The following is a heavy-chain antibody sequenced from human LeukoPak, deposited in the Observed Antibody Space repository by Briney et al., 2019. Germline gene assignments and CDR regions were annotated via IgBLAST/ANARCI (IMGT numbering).Heavy chain of an antibody. CDR3: AKRTTFYYDSSGYFHFDY. V-gene: IGHV3-23*01. Sequence: GGSLRLSCAASGFTFSSYAMIWVRLAPGKGLKWVSVISGGGSRTYYADSVKGRFTISRDNSKNTLYLQMNSLRAEDTAVYYCAKRTTFYYDSSGYFHFDYWGQGTLVTVSS. D-gene: IGHD3-22*01. CDR1: GFTFSSYA. J-gene: IGHJ4*02. CDR2: ISGGGSRT.